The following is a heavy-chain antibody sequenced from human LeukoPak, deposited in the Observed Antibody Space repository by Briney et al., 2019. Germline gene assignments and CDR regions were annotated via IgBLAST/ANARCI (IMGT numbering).Heavy chain of an antibody. Sequence: GGSLRLSCTSSKFIFSSYWMSWVRQAPGKGLEWVSAISGSGGSTYYADSVKGRFTISRDNSKNTLYLQMNSLRAEDTAIYYCAKPHYSSSWYDSNFDYWGQGTLVTVSS. CDR2: ISGSGGST. J-gene: IGHJ4*02. D-gene: IGHD6-13*01. V-gene: IGHV3-23*01. CDR3: AKPHYSSSWYDSNFDY. CDR1: KFIFSSYW.